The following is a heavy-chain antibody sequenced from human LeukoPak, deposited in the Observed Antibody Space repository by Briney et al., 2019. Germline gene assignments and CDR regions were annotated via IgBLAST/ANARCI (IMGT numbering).Heavy chain of an antibody. V-gene: IGHV3-53*01. Sequence: GGSLRLSCAASGFTVSSHYMTWVRQAPGKGLEWVSVIYSGGDTHYADSVKGRFTISRDNSKNTLYLQMNSLRAEDTAVYYCAKVRRYSSSWYDDAFDIWGQGTMVTVSS. CDR2: IYSGGDT. CDR3: AKVRRYSSSWYDDAFDI. J-gene: IGHJ3*02. D-gene: IGHD6-13*01. CDR1: GFTVSSHY.